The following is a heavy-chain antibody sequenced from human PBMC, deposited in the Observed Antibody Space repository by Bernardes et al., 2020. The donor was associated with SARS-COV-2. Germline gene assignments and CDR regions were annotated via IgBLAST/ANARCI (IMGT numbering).Heavy chain of an antibody. D-gene: IGHD2-2*01. V-gene: IGHV1-18*01. J-gene: IGHJ6*02. Sequence: ASVKVPCKASGYTFTSYGISWVRQAPGQRLEWMGLISAYNGNTNYAQKLQGKVTMTTDTSTSTAYMELRSLRSDDTAVYYCARMDCSSTSCYATNYYGMDVWGQGTTVTVSS. CDR3: ARMDCSSTSCYATNYYGMDV. CDR1: GYTFTSYG. CDR2: ISAYNGNT.